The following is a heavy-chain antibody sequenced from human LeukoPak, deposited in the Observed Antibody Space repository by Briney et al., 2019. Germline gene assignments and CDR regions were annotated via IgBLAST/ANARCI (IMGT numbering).Heavy chain of an antibody. Sequence: ASVKVSCKASGGTFSSYAISWVRQAPGQGLEWMGGIIPIFGTANYAQKFQGRVTITADESTSTAYMELSSLRSEDTAVYYCARLAALRMDYYYMDVWGKGTTVTVSS. J-gene: IGHJ6*03. CDR1: GGTFSSYA. CDR3: ARLAALRMDYYYMDV. D-gene: IGHD6-13*01. V-gene: IGHV1-69*13. CDR2: IIPIFGTA.